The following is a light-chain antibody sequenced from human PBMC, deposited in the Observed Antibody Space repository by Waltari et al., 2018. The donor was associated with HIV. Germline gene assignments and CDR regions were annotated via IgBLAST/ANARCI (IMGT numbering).Light chain of an antibody. CDR3: CSYARSGIP. J-gene: IGLJ2*01. CDR1: SSDVGGYKL. CDR2: EVS. Sequence: QSALTQPASVSGSFGQSITISCTATSSDVGGYKLVSWYQYQPGKAPKLIIFEVSKRPSGVSNRFSGSKSGNTASLTVSGLQAEDEAHYYCCSYARSGIPFGGGTKLTVL. V-gene: IGLV2-23*02.